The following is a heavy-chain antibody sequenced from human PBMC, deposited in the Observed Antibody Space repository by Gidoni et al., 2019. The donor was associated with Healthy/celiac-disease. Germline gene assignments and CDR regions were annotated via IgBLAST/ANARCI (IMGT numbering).Heavy chain of an antibody. D-gene: IGHD3-16*02. J-gene: IGHJ4*02. CDR3: ARGDGGVWGSYLYYFDY. V-gene: IGHV3-21*01. CDR2: IISSSSYI. CDR1: GFTFSTYS. Sequence: EVQLVESGGGLVMPGGSLRLSCAASGFTFSTYSMNWVRQAPGKGLEWVSSIISSSSYIYYADSVKGRFTISRDNAKNSLYLQMNSLRAEDTAVYYCARGDGGVWGSYLYYFDYWGQGTLVTVSS.